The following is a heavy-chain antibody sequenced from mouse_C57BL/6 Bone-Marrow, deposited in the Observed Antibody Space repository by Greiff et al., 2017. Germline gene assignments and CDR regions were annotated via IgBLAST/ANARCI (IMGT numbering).Heavy chain of an antibody. Sequence: QVQLQQPGAELVKPGASVKLSCKASGYTFTSSWMHWVKQRPGQGLEWIGMIHPNSGSTNYNEKFKSKATLTVDKSSSTAYMQLSSLTSEDSAVYYCARDGYSWYFDVWGTGNTVTVSS. CDR2: IHPNSGST. D-gene: IGHD2-3*01. CDR1: GYTFTSSW. V-gene: IGHV1-64*01. J-gene: IGHJ1*03. CDR3: ARDGYSWYFDV.